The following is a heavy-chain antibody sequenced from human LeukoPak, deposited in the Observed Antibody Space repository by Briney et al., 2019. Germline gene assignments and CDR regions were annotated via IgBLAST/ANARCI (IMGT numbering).Heavy chain of an antibody. J-gene: IGHJ4*02. Sequence: PGGSLRLSCAASGFSFENYAMHWVRQVAGKGLEWVSTINWKGAGVLYADSVKGRFTISRDNGKNSLHLEMNNVRPEDMALYFCAKDGLSAALYGYLKKWGQGTLVTVSS. CDR1: GFSFENYA. CDR3: AKDGLSAALYGYLKK. V-gene: IGHV3-9*03. D-gene: IGHD2-8*01. CDR2: INWKGAGV.